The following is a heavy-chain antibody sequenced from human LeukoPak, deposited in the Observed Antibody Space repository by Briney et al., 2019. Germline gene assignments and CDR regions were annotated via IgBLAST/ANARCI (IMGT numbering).Heavy chain of an antibody. Sequence: GGSLRLSCAASGFTFSSYWMSWVRRAPGKGLEWVANIKQDGSEKYYVDSVKGRFTISRDNAKNSLYLQMNSLRAEDTAVYYCARDWGYSSGWYVDYWGQGTLVTVSS. J-gene: IGHJ4*02. D-gene: IGHD6-19*01. CDR1: GFTFSSYW. CDR2: IKQDGSEK. V-gene: IGHV3-7*01. CDR3: ARDWGYSSGWYVDY.